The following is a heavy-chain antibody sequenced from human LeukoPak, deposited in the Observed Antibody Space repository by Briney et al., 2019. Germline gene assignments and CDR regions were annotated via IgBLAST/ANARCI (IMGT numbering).Heavy chain of an antibody. D-gene: IGHD3-3*01. CDR3: ASGYDFWSGYPPAQYSMDV. V-gene: IGHV3-30-3*01. CDR2: ISYDGSNE. Sequence: PGGSLRLSCAASGAASGFIFSGYAMHRVRQAPGKGLEWVAIISYDGSNEYYAGSVRGRSIISRDNSRDTIYLQMSSLRVEDTAVYYCASGYDFWSGYPPAQYSMDVWGQGTTVTVSS. J-gene: IGHJ6*02. CDR1: GFIFSGYA.